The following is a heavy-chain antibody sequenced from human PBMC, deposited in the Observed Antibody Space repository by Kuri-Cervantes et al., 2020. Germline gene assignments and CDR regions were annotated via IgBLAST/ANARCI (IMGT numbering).Heavy chain of an antibody. CDR1: GYTFTNYD. V-gene: IGHV1-2*02. J-gene: IGHJ4*02. Sequence: ASVKVSCKASGYTFTNYDINWVRQATGQGLEWIGWINPNSGGTNYAQKFQGRVTMTRDTSISTAYMELNGLRSDDAAVYYCARDHYDILTGYYITPVAFDYWGQGNLVTVSS. CDR2: INPNSGGT. D-gene: IGHD3-9*01. CDR3: ARDHYDILTGYYITPVAFDY.